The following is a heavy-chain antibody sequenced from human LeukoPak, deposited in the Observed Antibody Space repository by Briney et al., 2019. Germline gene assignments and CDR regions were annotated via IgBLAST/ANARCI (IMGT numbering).Heavy chain of an antibody. J-gene: IGHJ5*02. D-gene: IGHD2-15*01. CDR3: ARVNDCSGSSCFSRWFDP. CDR2: LYYGGSP. V-gene: IGHV4-39*07. Sequence: SETLSLTCTVSGASISNSEFYWGWIRQPPGKGLEWIGTLYYGGSPLYNASLTSRVSMSVETSKNQFSLRLSSVTAADTAVYYCARVNDCSGSSCFSRWFDPWGQGTLVTVSS. CDR1: GASISNSEFY.